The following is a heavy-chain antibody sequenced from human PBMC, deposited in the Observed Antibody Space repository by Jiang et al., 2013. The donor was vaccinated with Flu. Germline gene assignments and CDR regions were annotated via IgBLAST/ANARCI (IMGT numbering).Heavy chain of an antibody. CDR1: GFSFSSYA. V-gene: IGHV3-23*01. CDR2: ISGSGGST. D-gene: IGHD3-10*01. J-gene: IGHJ6*02. CDR3: AKVGFYGSGQHYYYYYGMDV. Sequence: SGGGVVQPGGSLRLSCAASGFSFSSYAMNWGPQAPGKGLEWVSTISGSGGSTYYADSVKGRFTISRDNSKNTLFLQMNSLRAEDTAVYYCAKVGFYGSGQHYYYYYGMDVWGQGTTVTVSS.